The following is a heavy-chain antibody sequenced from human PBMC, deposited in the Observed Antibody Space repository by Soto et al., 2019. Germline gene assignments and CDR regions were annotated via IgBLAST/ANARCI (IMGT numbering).Heavy chain of an antibody. D-gene: IGHD3-10*01. J-gene: IGHJ5*02. Sequence: QVQLQESGPGLVKPSGTLSLTCAVSSGSISSSNWWSWVRQPPGKGLEWIGEIYHSGSTNYNPSLKSRVTISVDKSKNQFSLKLSSVTAADTSEYYCARWSGGSGSYYNSNWFDPWGQGSLVTVSS. CDR2: IYHSGST. V-gene: IGHV4-4*02. CDR1: SGSISSSNW. CDR3: ARWSGGSGSYYNSNWFDP.